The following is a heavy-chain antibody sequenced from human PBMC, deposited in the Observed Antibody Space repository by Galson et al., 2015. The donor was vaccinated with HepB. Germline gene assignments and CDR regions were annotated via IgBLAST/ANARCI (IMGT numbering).Heavy chain of an antibody. CDR1: GFTFSNYS. Sequence: SLRLSCAASGFTFSNYSMNWVRQAPGKGLEWVSFISSTSSYIYYADSVKGRFTISRDNAKNSLYLQMNSLRAEDTAVYYCARSSERVYFVLVPAAMGMWFDPWGQGTLVTVST. CDR3: ARSSERVYFVLVPAAMGMWFDP. D-gene: IGHD2-2*01. J-gene: IGHJ5*02. CDR2: ISSTSSYI. V-gene: IGHV3-21*01.